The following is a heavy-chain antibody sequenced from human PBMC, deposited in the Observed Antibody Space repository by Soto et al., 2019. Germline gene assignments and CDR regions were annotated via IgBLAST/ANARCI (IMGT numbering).Heavy chain of an antibody. CDR2: IYPGDSDT. Sequence: PGESLKISRKGSGYSFTSYWIGWVRQMPGKGLECMGFIYPGDSDTTYSPSFQGHVTISADKYSSTAYLQWSSLKASDTAMYYCARVDSSGCSEYWGQGTLVTVSS. CDR1: GYSFTSYW. J-gene: IGHJ4*02. CDR3: ARVDSSGCSEY. V-gene: IGHV5-51*01. D-gene: IGHD6-25*01.